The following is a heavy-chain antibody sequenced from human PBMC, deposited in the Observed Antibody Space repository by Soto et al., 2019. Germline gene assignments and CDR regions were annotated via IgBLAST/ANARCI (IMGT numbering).Heavy chain of an antibody. Sequence: GGSLRLSCAGSGFIFSGYSMNWVRQAPGKGLEWVSSISTTSTYIYYADSVKGRFTVSRDNAKNSLYLQMTGLRPEDTAMYYCARDGIVGTTDFFDYWGQGTLVTVSS. CDR1: GFIFSGYS. J-gene: IGHJ4*02. V-gene: IGHV3-21*01. CDR2: ISTTSTYI. CDR3: ARDGIVGTTDFFDY. D-gene: IGHD1-26*01.